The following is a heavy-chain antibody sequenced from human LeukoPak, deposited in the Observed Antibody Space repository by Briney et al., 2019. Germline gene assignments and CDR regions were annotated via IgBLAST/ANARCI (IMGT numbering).Heavy chain of an antibody. CDR3: ANTNMVFWSGYSFWFDP. J-gene: IGHJ5*02. D-gene: IGHD3-3*01. V-gene: IGHV3-23*01. CDR1: GFTFSSYA. Sequence: PGGSLRLSCAASGFTFSSYAMSWARQAPGKGLEWVSAISGSGGSTYYADSVKGRFTISRDNSKNTLYLQMNSLRAEDTAVYYCANTNMVFWSGYSFWFDPWGQGTLVTVSS. CDR2: ISGSGGST.